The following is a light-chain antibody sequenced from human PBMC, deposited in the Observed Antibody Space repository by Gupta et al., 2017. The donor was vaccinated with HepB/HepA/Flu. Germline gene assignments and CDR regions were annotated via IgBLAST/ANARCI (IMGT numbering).Light chain of an antibody. CDR3: AAWDDTLNGRYV. V-gene: IGLV1-44*01. CDR2: GNN. CDR1: SSNIGSNP. Sequence: QSVLTPPPPASGTPGPWVTISCSGSSSNIGSNPVNWYQQLPGTAPKLLIFGNNQRPSGVPDRFSGSTSGTSASLAISGLQSDDEADYYCAAWDDTLNGRYVFGTGTKVTVL. J-gene: IGLJ1*01.